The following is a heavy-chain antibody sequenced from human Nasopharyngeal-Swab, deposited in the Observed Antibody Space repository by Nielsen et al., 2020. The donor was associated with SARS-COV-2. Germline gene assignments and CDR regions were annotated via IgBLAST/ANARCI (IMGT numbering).Heavy chain of an antibody. V-gene: IGHV1-69*13. CDR2: IIPIFGTA. J-gene: IGHJ5*02. CDR1: GGTFSSYA. CDR3: ARFGVTMVRGVNWFDP. D-gene: IGHD3-10*01. Sequence: SVKVSCKASGGTFSSYAISWVRQAPGQGLEWMGGIIPIFGTANYAQKFQGRVTITADASTSTAYMELSSLRSEDTAVYYCARFGVTMVRGVNWFDPWGQGTLVTVSS.